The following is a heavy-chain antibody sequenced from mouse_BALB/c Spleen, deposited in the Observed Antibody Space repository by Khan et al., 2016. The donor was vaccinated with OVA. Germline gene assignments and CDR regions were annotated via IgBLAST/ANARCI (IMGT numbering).Heavy chain of an antibody. D-gene: IGHD1-1*01. CDR2: ISGDTSTI. CDR1: GFTFSNYG. CDR3: ATSYFYGYYFDY. J-gene: IGHJ2*01. Sequence: EVELVESGGGLVQPGGSRKLSCAASGFTFSNYGMHWVRQTPEKGLEWVAFISGDTSTIYYADTVKGRFPISRDNPKNTLFLQMTSLMSEDTARYYCATSYFYGYYFDYWGPGTTLTVSS. V-gene: IGHV5-17*02.